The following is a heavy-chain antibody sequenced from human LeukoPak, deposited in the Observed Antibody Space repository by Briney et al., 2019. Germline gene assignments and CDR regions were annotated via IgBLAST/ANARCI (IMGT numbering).Heavy chain of an antibody. V-gene: IGHV1-46*01. D-gene: IGHD2-21*02. CDR2: INPRGGST. Sequence: ASVKVSCKVSGYTFTNYFMHWVRQAPGQGLEWMGIINPRGGSTGYAQKFQGRITMTTDMSTRTVYMELSSLESEDTAVYYCARRDCVGDCYSNWFDPWGQGTLATVSS. CDR1: GYTFTNYF. J-gene: IGHJ5*02. CDR3: ARRDCVGDCYSNWFDP.